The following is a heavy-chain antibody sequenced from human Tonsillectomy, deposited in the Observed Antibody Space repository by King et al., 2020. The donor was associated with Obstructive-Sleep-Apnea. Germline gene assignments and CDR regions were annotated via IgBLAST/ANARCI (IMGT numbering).Heavy chain of an antibody. D-gene: IGHD6-6*01. V-gene: IGHV1-2*04. Sequence: VQLVESGAEVKKTGASVKVSCKASGYTFTDYCIHWVRQAPGQGLEWMGWINPNSGGTSYAQNFQGWVTMTRDTSISTAYMELSRLRSDDTAVYYCASGYSSSSRGLDYFDYWGQGTLVTVSS. CDR1: GYTFTDYC. J-gene: IGHJ4*02. CDR2: INPNSGGT. CDR3: ASGYSSSSRGLDYFDY.